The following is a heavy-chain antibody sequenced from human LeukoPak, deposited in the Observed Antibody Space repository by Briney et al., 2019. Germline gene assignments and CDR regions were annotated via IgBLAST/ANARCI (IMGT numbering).Heavy chain of an antibody. CDR2: VSYSSSYI. Sequence: GGSLRLSCAASGFTFSISNMNWVRQAPGKGLEWVSLVSYSSSYIYCADSVKGRFTISRDNAKNSLYLQMNSLRAEDTAVYYCARDHCSSTSCYSYYMDVWGKGTTVTVSS. CDR3: ARDHCSSTSCYSYYMDV. V-gene: IGHV3-21*01. CDR1: GFTFSISN. J-gene: IGHJ6*03. D-gene: IGHD2-2*02.